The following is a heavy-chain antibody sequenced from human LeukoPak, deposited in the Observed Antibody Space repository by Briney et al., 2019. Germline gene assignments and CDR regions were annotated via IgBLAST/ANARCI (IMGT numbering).Heavy chain of an antibody. V-gene: IGHV3-30*04. CDR1: GFTFSSYA. J-gene: IGHJ6*03. CDR2: ISYDGSNK. Sequence: PGGSLRLSCAASGFTFSSYAMHWVRQAPGKGLEWVAVISYDGSNKYYADSVKGRFTISRDNSKNTLCLQMNSLRAEDTAVYYCARVLYSYLHYMDVWGKGTTVTVSS. CDR3: ARVLYSYLHYMDV. D-gene: IGHD5-18*01.